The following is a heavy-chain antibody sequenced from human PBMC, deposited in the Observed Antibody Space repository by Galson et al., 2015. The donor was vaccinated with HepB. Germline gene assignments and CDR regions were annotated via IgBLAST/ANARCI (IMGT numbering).Heavy chain of an antibody. CDR2: IKQDGSEK. D-gene: IGHD2-15*01. V-gene: IGHV3-7*03. Sequence: SLRLSCAASGFTFSSYWMSWVRQAPGKGLEWVANIKQDGSEKYYVDSVKGRFTISRDNAKNSLYLQMNSLRAEDTAVYYCARDVVEVASWFDYWSQGTLVTVSS. J-gene: IGHJ4*02. CDR1: GFTFSSYW. CDR3: ARDVVEVASWFDY.